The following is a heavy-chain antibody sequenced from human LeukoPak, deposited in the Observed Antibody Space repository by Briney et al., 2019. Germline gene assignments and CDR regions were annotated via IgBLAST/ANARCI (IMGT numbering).Heavy chain of an antibody. CDR1: GFTFSSDG. CDR2: IKQDGSEK. Sequence: GGSLRLSCAASGFTFSSDGMSWVRQAPGKGLEWVANIKQDGSEKYYVDSVKGRFTISRDNAKNSLYLQMNGLRAEDTAVYYCAREAYDFWSGYFFPSVGYFDYWGQGTLVTVSS. V-gene: IGHV3-7*01. CDR3: AREAYDFWSGYFFPSVGYFDY. J-gene: IGHJ4*02. D-gene: IGHD3-3*01.